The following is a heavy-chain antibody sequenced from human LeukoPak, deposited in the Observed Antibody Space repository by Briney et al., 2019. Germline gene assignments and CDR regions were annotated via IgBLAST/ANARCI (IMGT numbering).Heavy chain of an antibody. D-gene: IGHD2-15*01. V-gene: IGHV3-23*01. CDR2: ISGSGGST. Sequence: PGGSLRLSCAASGFTFSSYAMSWVRQAPGKGLEWVSAISGSGGSTYYADSVKGRFTISRDNAKNSLYLQMNSLRAEDTAVYYCARGLGGIVVVVAATDFDYWGQGTLVTVSS. CDR1: GFTFSSYA. J-gene: IGHJ4*02. CDR3: ARGLGGIVVVVAATDFDY.